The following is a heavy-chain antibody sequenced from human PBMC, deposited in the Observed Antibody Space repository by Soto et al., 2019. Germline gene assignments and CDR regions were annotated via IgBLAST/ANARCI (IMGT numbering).Heavy chain of an antibody. CDR1: GYTFINYA. V-gene: IGHV1-3*01. CDR3: ARGDGPGSWLIDY. CDR2: INVGNGNI. D-gene: IGHD3-10*01. Sequence: QVQFVQSGAEVKKPGASVKVSCKASGYTFINYAMHWVRQAPGQRLEWMGCINVGNGNIQYSQKFQGRVSISRDTXANTVYMELSSLTSEDTATYYCARGDGPGSWLIDYWGQGALVTVST. J-gene: IGHJ4*02.